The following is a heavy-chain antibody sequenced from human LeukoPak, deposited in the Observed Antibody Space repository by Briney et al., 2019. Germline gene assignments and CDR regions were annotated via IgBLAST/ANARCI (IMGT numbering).Heavy chain of an antibody. CDR3: AKDIGGGGSCYDY. Sequence: GGSLRLSCAASGFTFYDYAMHWVRQAPGKGLEWVSLISGDGGSTYYADSVKGRFTISRDNSKNSLYLQMNSLTTEDTALYYCAKDIGGGGSCYDYWGQGTLVTASS. J-gene: IGHJ4*02. CDR1: GFTFYDYA. CDR2: ISGDGGST. D-gene: IGHD2-15*01. V-gene: IGHV3-43*02.